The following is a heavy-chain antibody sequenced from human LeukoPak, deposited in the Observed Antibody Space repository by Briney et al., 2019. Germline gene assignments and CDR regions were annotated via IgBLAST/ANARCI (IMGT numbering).Heavy chain of an antibody. Sequence: SETLSLTCAVYGGSFSGYYWSWIRQPPGKGLEWIGEINHSGSTNYNPSLKSRVTISVDTYKNQFSLKLSSVTAADTAVYYCAIRSYVLLWFGELFGWGQGTLVTVSS. D-gene: IGHD3-10*01. V-gene: IGHV4-34*01. CDR3: AIRSYVLLWFGELFG. CDR1: GGSFSGYY. J-gene: IGHJ4*02. CDR2: INHSGST.